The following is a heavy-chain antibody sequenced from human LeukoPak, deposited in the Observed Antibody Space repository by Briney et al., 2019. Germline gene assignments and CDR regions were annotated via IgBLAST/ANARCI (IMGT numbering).Heavy chain of an antibody. CDR3: AREMGGYPFDY. CDR1: GFPFSSYE. V-gene: IGHV3-48*03. D-gene: IGHD5-12*01. J-gene: IGHJ4*02. Sequence: PGGSLRLSCAASGFPFSSYEMNWVRQAPGKGLEWVSYISSSGNAIYYADSVKGRFTISRDNAKNSLYLQMNSLRAEDTAVYYCAREMGGYPFDYWGQGTLVTVSS. CDR2: ISSSGNAI.